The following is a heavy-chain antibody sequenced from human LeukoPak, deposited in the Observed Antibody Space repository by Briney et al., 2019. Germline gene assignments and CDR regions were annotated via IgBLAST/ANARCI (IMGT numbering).Heavy chain of an antibody. J-gene: IGHJ5*02. CDR2: IKSDGTT. Sequence: AGGSLRLSCAASGFTFSSYWMHWVRHTPGKGLVRVSRIKSDGTTIYADSVKDRFTVSRDNAKNTLYLQMNSLRAEDTAMYYCARAVTYFYGSVTYDWFDPWGQGTLVTVSS. CDR1: GFTFSSYW. CDR3: ARAVTYFYGSVTYDWFDP. D-gene: IGHD3-10*01. V-gene: IGHV3-74*01.